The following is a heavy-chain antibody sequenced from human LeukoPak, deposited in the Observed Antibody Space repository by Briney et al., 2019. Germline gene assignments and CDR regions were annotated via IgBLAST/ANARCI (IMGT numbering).Heavy chain of an antibody. D-gene: IGHD3-22*01. CDR2: ISSSSSYI. Sequence: GGSLRLSCAASGVTFSSYSMNWVRQAPGKGLEWVSSISSSSSYIYYADSVKGRFTISRDNAKNSLYLQMSSLRAEDTAVYYCARAPRQDYYDSSGYPRMEAFDIWGQGTMVTVSS. J-gene: IGHJ3*02. CDR1: GVTFSSYS. CDR3: ARAPRQDYYDSSGYPRMEAFDI. V-gene: IGHV3-21*01.